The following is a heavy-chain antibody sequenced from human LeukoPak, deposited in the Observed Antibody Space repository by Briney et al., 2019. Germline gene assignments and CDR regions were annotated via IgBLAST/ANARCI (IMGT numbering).Heavy chain of an antibody. CDR1: GFTFSNYA. V-gene: IGHV3-23*01. J-gene: IGHJ4*02. CDR2: ISGSGDIT. D-gene: IGHD1-7*01. Sequence: GGSLRRSCAASGFTFSNYAMSWARQAPGKGLEWVSAISGSGDITYYSDSVKGRFTISRDNSRNTQDLQMNSLRAEDTALYYCAKPPGRSSNWDWEFESWGRGTMVTVSS. CDR3: AKPPGRSSNWDWEFES.